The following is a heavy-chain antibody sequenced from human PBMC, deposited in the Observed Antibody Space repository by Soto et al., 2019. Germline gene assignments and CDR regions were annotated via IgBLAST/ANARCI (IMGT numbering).Heavy chain of an antibody. J-gene: IGHJ3*02. D-gene: IGHD4-17*01. CDR3: ARHYGDYDFDAFDI. CDR1: GGSISSYY. V-gene: IGHV4-59*08. Sequence: SETLSLSCTVSGGSISSYYWSWIRQPPGKGLEWIGYIYYSGSTNYNPSLKSRVTISVDTSKNQFSLKLSSVTAADTAVYYCARHYGDYDFDAFDIWGQGTMVTVS. CDR2: IYYSGST.